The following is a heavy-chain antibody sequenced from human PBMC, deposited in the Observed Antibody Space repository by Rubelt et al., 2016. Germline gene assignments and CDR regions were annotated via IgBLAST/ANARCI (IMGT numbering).Heavy chain of an antibody. V-gene: IGHV3-48*04. CDR3: ARDSDY. CDR2: ISSSSSYT. J-gene: IGHJ4*02. CDR1: GFTFSSYS. Sequence: EVQLVESGGGLVQPGGSLRLSCAASGFTFSSYSMNWVRQAPGKGLEWVSYISSSSSYTNYADSVKGRFTSSRDNAQNSLSLKMNSLRAEDTAVYYCARDSDYWGQGTLVTVSS.